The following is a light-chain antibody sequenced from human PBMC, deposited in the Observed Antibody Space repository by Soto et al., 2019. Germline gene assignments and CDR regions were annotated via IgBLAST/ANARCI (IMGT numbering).Light chain of an antibody. CDR2: WAS. CDR1: QTVLYSSNNKNY. V-gene: IGKV4-1*01. Sequence: DIVMTQSSDSLAMSLGERATINCKSSQTVLYSSNNKNYLAWYQQKPGQPPKLLICWASTRESGVPDRFSGSGSGTDFTLTISSLQAEDVAVYYCQQYYSSPLTFGGGTKVEIK. J-gene: IGKJ4*01. CDR3: QQYYSSPLT.